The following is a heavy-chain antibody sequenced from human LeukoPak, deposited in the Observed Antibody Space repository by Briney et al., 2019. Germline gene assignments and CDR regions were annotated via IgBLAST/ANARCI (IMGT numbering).Heavy chain of an antibody. CDR1: GYSISSGYY. CDR2: IYHNGNT. D-gene: IGHD3-3*01. J-gene: IGHJ4*02. Sequence: SETLSLTCAVSGYSISSGYYWGWIRQPPRKGLEWIGSIYHNGNTYYNPSLRSRVTISVDTSKNEFSLKLSSVTAADTAVYYCARAFWSGYLDYWGQGTLVTVSS. CDR3: ARAFWSGYLDY. V-gene: IGHV4-38-2*01.